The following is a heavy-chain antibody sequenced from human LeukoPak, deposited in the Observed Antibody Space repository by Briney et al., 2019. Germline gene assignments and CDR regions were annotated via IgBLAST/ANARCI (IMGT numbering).Heavy chain of an antibody. J-gene: IGHJ4*02. Sequence: GESLKTSCKGSGYSFTTYWLGWVRQMPGKGLEWMGIIYPDGSDTRSSPSFRGQVTISADKSISTAYLQWSSLKASDSAMYYCARLDDYTLDYWGEGTLVTVSS. V-gene: IGHV5-51*01. CDR3: ARLDDYTLDY. CDR1: GYSFTTYW. D-gene: IGHD4-11*01. CDR2: IYPDGSDT.